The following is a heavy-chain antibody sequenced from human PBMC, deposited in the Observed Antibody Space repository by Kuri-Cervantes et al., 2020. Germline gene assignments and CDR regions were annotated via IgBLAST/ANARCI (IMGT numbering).Heavy chain of an antibody. CDR2: INFDGTTT. CDR1: GFTFSSYW. J-gene: IGHJ5*02. D-gene: IGHD3-10*01. Sequence: GESLKISCAASGFTFSSYWMYWFRQAPGKGLVWVSHINFDGTTTTYAGFVQGRFTVSRDNAENSLYLQMNSLRAEDTAVYYCARDLPGITAWGQGTLVTVSS. CDR3: ARDLPGITA. V-gene: IGHV3-74*01.